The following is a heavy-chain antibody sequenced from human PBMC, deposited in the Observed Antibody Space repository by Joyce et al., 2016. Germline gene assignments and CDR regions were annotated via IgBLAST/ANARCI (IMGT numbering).Heavy chain of an antibody. Sequence: EVQLVESGGGLIQPGGSLGLSCAASGFTVSSNYMSWVRQAPGKGLEWVSIIYSGGSTYYADSVKGLFTISRDNSKNTLYLQMNSLRAEDTAVYYCARGADNSPLDYWGQGTLVTVSS. D-gene: IGHD1-14*01. CDR2: IYSGGST. V-gene: IGHV3-53*01. CDR1: GFTVSSNY. CDR3: ARGADNSPLDY. J-gene: IGHJ4*02.